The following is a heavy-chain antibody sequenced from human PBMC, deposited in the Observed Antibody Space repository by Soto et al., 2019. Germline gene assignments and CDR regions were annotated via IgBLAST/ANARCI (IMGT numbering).Heavy chain of an antibody. V-gene: IGHV3-23*01. Sequence: ESGGGLVQPGGSLSLSCAASGFTFSSFAMSWVRQAPGKGLEWVSAISGSGGSTYYADSVRGRFTISRDNSRNRLSLQMNSLRAEDTAVYYCAKSRVWFGERYGGFDYWGQGTLVTVSS. CDR3: AKSRVWFGERYGGFDY. CDR1: GFTFSSFA. J-gene: IGHJ4*02. D-gene: IGHD3-10*01. CDR2: ISGSGGST.